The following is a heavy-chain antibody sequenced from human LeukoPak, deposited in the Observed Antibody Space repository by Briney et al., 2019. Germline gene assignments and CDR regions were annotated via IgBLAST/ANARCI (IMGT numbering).Heavy chain of an antibody. V-gene: IGHV4-34*01. CDR2: INHSGST. J-gene: IGHJ4*02. Sequence: SETLSLTCAVYGGSFSGYYWSWIRQPPGKGLEWIGEINHSGSTNYNPSLKSRVTISVDTSKNQFSLKLSSVTAADTAVYYCARRGVRWLRDGYNWSYFDYWGQGTLVTVSS. CDR3: ARRGVRWLRDGYNWSYFDY. CDR1: GGSFSGYY. D-gene: IGHD5-24*01.